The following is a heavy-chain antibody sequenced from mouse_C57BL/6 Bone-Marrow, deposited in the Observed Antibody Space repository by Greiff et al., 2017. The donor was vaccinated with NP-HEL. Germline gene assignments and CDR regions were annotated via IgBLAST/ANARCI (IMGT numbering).Heavy chain of an antibody. CDR1: GYTFTSYW. V-gene: IGHV1-69*01. D-gene: IGHD1-1*01. CDR2: IDPSDSYT. Sequence: QVQLQQPGAELVMPGASVKLSCKASGYTFTSYWMHWVKQRPGQGLEWIGEIDPSDSYTNYNQKFKGKSTLTVDKSSSTAYMQLSSLTSEDSAVYYCARLEDYSYYYAMSYWGQGTSVTVSS. J-gene: IGHJ4*01. CDR3: ARLEDYSYYYAMSY.